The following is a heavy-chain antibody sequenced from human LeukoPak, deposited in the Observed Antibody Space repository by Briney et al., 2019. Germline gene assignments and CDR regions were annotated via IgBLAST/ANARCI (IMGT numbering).Heavy chain of an antibody. CDR2: ISGRSSTI. CDR1: GFTFSDYS. CDR3: ARYSGSGSYSDY. J-gene: IGHJ4*02. V-gene: IGHV3-48*01. D-gene: IGHD3-10*01. Sequence: GGSLRLSCAASGFTFSDYSMNWVRQAPGKGLERISYISGRSSTIYYADSLKGRFTISRDNANNSLYLQMNSLRAEDTAVYYCARYSGSGSYSDYWGQGTLVTVSS.